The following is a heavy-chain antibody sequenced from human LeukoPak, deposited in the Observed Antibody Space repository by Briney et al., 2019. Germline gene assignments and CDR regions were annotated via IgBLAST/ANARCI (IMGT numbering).Heavy chain of an antibody. CDR2: INPSGGST. D-gene: IGHD5-18*01. CDR1: GYTFTTYY. Sequence: ASVKVSCKASGYTFTTYYVHWVRQAPGQGLEWMGIINPSGGSTTYAQKFRGRLTMTRDMSTSTVYMELSSLRSEDTAVYYCAREVDTAINWFDPWGQGTLVTVSS. CDR3: AREVDTAINWFDP. J-gene: IGHJ5*02. V-gene: IGHV1-46*01.